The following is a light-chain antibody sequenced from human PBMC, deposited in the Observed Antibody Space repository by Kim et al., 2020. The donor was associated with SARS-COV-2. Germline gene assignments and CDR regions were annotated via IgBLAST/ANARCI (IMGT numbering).Light chain of an antibody. J-gene: IGLJ2*01. Sequence: GQSVTISCTGTSSDVGVYNYVSWYQQHQGKAPKLMIYDVSKRPSGVPDRFSGSKSGNTASLTISGLQAEDEGDYYCCSYAGSYTLIFGGGTQLTVL. CDR2: DVS. CDR3: CSYAGSYTLI. CDR1: SSDVGVYNY. V-gene: IGLV2-11*01.